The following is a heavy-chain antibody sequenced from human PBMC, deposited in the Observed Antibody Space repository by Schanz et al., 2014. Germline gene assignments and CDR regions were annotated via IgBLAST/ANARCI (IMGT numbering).Heavy chain of an antibody. J-gene: IGHJ4*02. CDR1: GYSFTKYG. V-gene: IGHV1-46*03. D-gene: IGHD6-13*01. CDR2: INPSGGST. Sequence: QVQLVQSGSEVKKPGDSVKVSCETSGYSFTKYGINWVRQAPGQGLEWMGIINPSGGSTSYAQKFQGRVTMTRDTSTSTVYMELSSLRSEDTAVYYCARDGEAAADCDYWGQGTLVTDSS. CDR3: ARDGEAAADCDY.